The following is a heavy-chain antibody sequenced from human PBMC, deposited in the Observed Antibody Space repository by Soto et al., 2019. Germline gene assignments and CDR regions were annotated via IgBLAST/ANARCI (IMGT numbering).Heavy chain of an antibody. CDR2: VYDADGK. CDR3: ATWLQREHAYDV. D-gene: IGHD1-1*01. V-gene: IGHV3-53*01. CDR1: GMTVSGKKY. J-gene: IGHJ3*01. Sequence: GGSLRLSCAVVGMTVSGKKYVAWVRQAPGKGLEWVSGVYDADGKYYADSVKGRFTTSRDSSKTIVYLEMNDLGPEDTAIYYCATWLQREHAYDVWGQGTTVTVSS.